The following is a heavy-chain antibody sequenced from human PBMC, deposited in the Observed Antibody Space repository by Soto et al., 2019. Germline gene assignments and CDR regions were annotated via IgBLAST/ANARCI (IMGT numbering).Heavy chain of an antibody. CDR1: GYTFTRYY. J-gene: IGHJ6*02. CDR3: AKTQIASHYTYAMDV. CDR2: ITASGTTT. V-gene: IGHV1-46*01. D-gene: IGHD1-26*01. Sequence: QVQLVQSGAEVKKPGASVKVSCKASGYTFTRYYMYWVRQATGQRLNWMGIITASGTTTDYAQKFQGRVTMTREPSTSTYYREPSSIRSEDTAVDDCAKTQIASHYTYAMDVWGQGTTVTVS.